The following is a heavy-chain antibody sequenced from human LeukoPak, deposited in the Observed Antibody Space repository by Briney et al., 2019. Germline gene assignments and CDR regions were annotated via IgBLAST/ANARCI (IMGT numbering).Heavy chain of an antibody. V-gene: IGHV1-2*02. CDR2: IDPNSGDT. CDR1: GYTFTGYF. Sequence: GASVKVSCKASGYTFTGYFIHWVRQAPGQGLEWMGCIDPNSGDTKYAQKFQGRVSMPRDTSTRTAYMELSRLRSDDTVGYFCARSGSTGYSLDYWGQGTLVTVSS. D-gene: IGHD3-22*01. CDR3: ARSGSTGYSLDY. J-gene: IGHJ4*02.